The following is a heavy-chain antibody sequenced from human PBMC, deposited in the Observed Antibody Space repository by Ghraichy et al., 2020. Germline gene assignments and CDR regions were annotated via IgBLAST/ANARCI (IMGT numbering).Heavy chain of an antibody. D-gene: IGHD5-12*01. CDR2: VYSGGST. CDR3: ARERILGFSGNDAGFDV. CDR1: GFSVSTYY. Sequence: GGSLRLSCVASGFSVSTYYMSWVRQVPGKGLEWVSLVYSGGSTYYADSLKGRFTISRDNSKNTLFLQMNSLRTEDTAVYYCARERILGFSGNDAGFDVWGQGTMVTVS. V-gene: IGHV3-53*01. J-gene: IGHJ3*01.